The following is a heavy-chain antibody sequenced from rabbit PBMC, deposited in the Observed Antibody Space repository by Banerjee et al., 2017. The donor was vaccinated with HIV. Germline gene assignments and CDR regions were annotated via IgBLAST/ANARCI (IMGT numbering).Heavy chain of an antibody. Sequence: QSLEESGGDLVKPGASLTLTCTASGFSFSSSYYMCWVRQAPGKGLEWIACIVVGSSGTTYYASWAKGRFTISKTSSTTVALQMTSLTAADTASYFCARGWTIGGVPWYFNLWGQGTLVTVS. J-gene: IGHJ4*01. V-gene: IGHV1S40*01. CDR3: ARGWTIGGVPWYFNL. D-gene: IGHD2-1*01. CDR1: GFSFSSSYY. CDR2: IVVGSSGTT.